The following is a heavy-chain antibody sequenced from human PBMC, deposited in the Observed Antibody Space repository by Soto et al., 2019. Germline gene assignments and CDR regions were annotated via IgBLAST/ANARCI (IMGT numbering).Heavy chain of an antibody. CDR2: ISYDGSNK. J-gene: IGHJ3*02. V-gene: IGHV3-30-3*01. CDR3: ARDLEEYYYDSSDAFDI. CDR1: VFTVISYA. D-gene: IGHD3-22*01. Sequence: PGWSLRLCCASSVFTVISYAMHWVRQAPGKGLEWVAVISYDGSNKYYADSVKGRFTISRDNSKNTLYLQMNSLRAEDTAVYYCARDLEEYYYDSSDAFDIWGQGTMVTVSS.